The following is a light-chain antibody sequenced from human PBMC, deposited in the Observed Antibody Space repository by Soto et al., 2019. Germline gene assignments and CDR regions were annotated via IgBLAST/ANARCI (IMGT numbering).Light chain of an antibody. CDR3: QQRSDWLPIT. Sequence: EVVMTQSPATLSVSPGERATLSCRASESVSRNLAWYQQKPGQAPRLLIYDASTRATGIPDRFSGGGSGTEFTLTISSLQSEDFVVYYCQQRSDWLPITFGQGTRLEI. CDR2: DAS. J-gene: IGKJ5*01. CDR1: ESVSRN. V-gene: IGKV3-15*01.